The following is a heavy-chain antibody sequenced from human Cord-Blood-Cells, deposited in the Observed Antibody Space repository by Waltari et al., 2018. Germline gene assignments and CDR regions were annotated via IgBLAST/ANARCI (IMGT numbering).Heavy chain of an antibody. V-gene: IGHV1-2*02. J-gene: IGHJ3*02. CDR2: IHPKSVGT. D-gene: IGHD3-3*01. CDR1: GYTFTGYY. Sequence: QVQLVQSGAEVKKPGASVKVSCKASGYTFTGYYMHWVRQAPGQGLEWMGWIHPKSVGTNYAQKFQGRVTMTRDTSISTAYLELSRLRSDDTAVYYCARDYDFWSGYYSDIWGQGTMVTVSS. CDR3: ARDYDFWSGYYSDI.